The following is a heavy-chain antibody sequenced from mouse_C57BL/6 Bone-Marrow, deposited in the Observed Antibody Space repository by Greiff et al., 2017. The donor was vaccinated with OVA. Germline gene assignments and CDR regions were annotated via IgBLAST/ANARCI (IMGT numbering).Heavy chain of an antibody. CDR2: IDPENGDT. CDR3: TRQYYFDY. V-gene: IGHV14-4*01. Sequence: EVQRVESGAELVRPGASVKLSCTASGFNIKDDYMHWVKQRPEQGLEWIGWIDPENGDTEYASKFQGKATITADTSSNTAYLQLSSLTSEDTAVYYCTRQYYFDYWGQGTTLTVSS. CDR1: GFNIKDDY. D-gene: IGHD6-1*01. J-gene: IGHJ2*01.